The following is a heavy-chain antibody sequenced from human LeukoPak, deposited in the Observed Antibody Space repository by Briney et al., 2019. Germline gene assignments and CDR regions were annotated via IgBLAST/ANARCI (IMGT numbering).Heavy chain of an antibody. CDR3: VKVGYSGSSGYLDL. Sequence: GGSLRLSCSASGLXFSRYAMHWVRQAPGKGLEYVSVISSNGGSTYYADSVKDRFTISRDNSKNTLDLQMSSLRPEDTAVYYCVKVGYSGSSGYLDLWGRGTLVTVSS. J-gene: IGHJ2*01. CDR2: ISSNGGST. D-gene: IGHD5-12*01. V-gene: IGHV3-64D*09. CDR1: GLXFSRYA.